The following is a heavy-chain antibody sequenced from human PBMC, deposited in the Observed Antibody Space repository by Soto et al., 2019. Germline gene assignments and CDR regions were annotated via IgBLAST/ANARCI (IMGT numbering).Heavy chain of an antibody. CDR1: GDSVSSNSAG. V-gene: IGHV6-1*01. D-gene: IGHD1-26*01. CDR3: ARGEQYSGRIFDY. J-gene: IGHJ4*01. Sequence: SQTLSLTSAITGDSVSSNSAGWSWVRQSPSRGLEWLGRTYYRSKWYYEYAVSVRGRITINPDTSKNQYSLQLNSVTPEDTAVYFCARGEQYSGRIFDYWGQGTLVTVSS. CDR2: TYYRSKWYY.